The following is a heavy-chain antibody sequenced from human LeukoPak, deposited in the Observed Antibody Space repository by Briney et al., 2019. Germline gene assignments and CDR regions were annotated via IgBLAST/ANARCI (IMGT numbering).Heavy chain of an antibody. J-gene: IGHJ4*02. V-gene: IGHV4-59*01. CDR1: GGSISSYY. D-gene: IGHD4-17*01. CDR2: IYYSGST. Sequence: SETLSLTCTVSGGSISSYYWSWIRQPPGKGLEWIGYIYYSGSTNYNPSLKSRVTISVDTSKNQFSLKLSSVTAADTAVYYCAREPPSGTTVTTGHYSNDYWGQGTLVTVSS. CDR3: AREPPSGTTVTTGHYSNDY.